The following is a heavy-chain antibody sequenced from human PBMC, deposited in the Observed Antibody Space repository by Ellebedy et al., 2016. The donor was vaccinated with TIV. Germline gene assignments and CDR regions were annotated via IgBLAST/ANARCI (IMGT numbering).Heavy chain of an antibody. V-gene: IGHV3-7*01. CDR1: GFTFSGYW. CDR2: INQDGSQT. CDR3: ATMGSGYVAS. J-gene: IGHJ4*02. D-gene: IGHD3-22*01. Sequence: PGGSLRLSCLGSGFTFSGYWMIWVRQAPGKGLEWLANINQDGSQTFYVDSVKGRFTISRDNDKTSLYQQMNNLRVEDTALYYCATMGSGYVASWGQGTRVTVSS.